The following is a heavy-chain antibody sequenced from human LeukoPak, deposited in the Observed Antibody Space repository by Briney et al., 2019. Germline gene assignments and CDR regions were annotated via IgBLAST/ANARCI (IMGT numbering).Heavy chain of an antibody. D-gene: IGHD4-11*01. Sequence: PSETLSLTCTVSVYSISSGYYWGWIRQPPGKGLEWIGTIYRSGSTYYNPSLKRRVTISVDTSRNQFSLQLSSVTAADTAVYYCAGNAGDYTKPSDYWGQGTLVTVSS. CDR2: IYRSGST. V-gene: IGHV4-38-2*02. J-gene: IGHJ4*02. CDR3: AGNAGDYTKPSDY. CDR1: VYSISSGYY.